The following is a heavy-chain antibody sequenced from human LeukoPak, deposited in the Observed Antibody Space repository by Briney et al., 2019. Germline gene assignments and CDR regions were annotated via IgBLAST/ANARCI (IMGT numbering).Heavy chain of an antibody. V-gene: IGHV4-39*07. CDR1: GGSISSSSYY. J-gene: IGHJ4*02. CDR2: IYYSGST. Sequence: PSETLSLTCTVSGGSISSSSYYWGWIRQPPGKGLEWIGSIYYSGSTNYNPSLKSRVTISVDTSKNQFSLKLSSVTAADTAVYYCARAFRYSSSFDYWGQGTLVTVSS. CDR3: ARAFRYSSSFDY. D-gene: IGHD6-13*01.